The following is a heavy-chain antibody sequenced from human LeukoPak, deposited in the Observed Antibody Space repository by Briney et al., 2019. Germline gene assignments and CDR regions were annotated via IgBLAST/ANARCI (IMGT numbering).Heavy chain of an antibody. CDR1: GFTFSSFE. CDR3: AGPMTSIDY. Sequence: QPGGSLRLSCAASGFTFSSFEMNWVRQPPGKGLERVSYISTTGSTIYYADSVKGRFTISRDNAKNSLYLQMNSLRAEDTAVYYCAGPMTSIDYWGQGTLVTVSS. V-gene: IGHV3-48*03. J-gene: IGHJ4*02. CDR2: ISTTGSTI.